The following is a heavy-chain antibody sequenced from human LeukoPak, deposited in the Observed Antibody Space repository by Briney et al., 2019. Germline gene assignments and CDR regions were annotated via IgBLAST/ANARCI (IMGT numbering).Heavy chain of an antibody. CDR2: IYYSGYT. Sequence: SETLSLTCSVSGGSISSYYWSWIRQPPGKGLEWIGYIYYSGYTNYNPSLKSRVTMPVDTSKNQFSLQLSSVTAADTAVYYCARGQAVAGVWGQGTLVTVSS. CDR3: ARGQAVAGV. D-gene: IGHD6-19*01. J-gene: IGHJ4*02. CDR1: GGSISSYY. V-gene: IGHV4-59*01.